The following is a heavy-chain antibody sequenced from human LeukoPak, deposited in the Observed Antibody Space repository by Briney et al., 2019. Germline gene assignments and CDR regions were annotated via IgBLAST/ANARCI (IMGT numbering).Heavy chain of an antibody. CDR3: TRHNGYCGGDCYPD. J-gene: IGHJ4*02. D-gene: IGHD2-21*02. CDR2: IRSKANSYAT. CDR1: GFTFSGSA. Sequence: GGSLKLSCAASGFTFSGSAMHWVRQASGKGLEWVGRIRSKANSYATAYAASVKGRFTISRDDSKNAAYLQMNSLKTEDTAVYYCTRHNGYCGGDCYPDWGQGTLVTVSS. V-gene: IGHV3-73*01.